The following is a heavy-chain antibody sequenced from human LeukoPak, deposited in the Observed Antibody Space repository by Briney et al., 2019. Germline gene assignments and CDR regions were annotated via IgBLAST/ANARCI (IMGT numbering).Heavy chain of an antibody. V-gene: IGHV4-39*07. CDR1: SGSISTSNYY. CDR2: IFYSGST. J-gene: IGHJ5*02. CDR3: ARGIPSGYSSSWYTPRGSNWFDP. D-gene: IGHD6-13*01. Sequence: PSETQSLTCTVSSGSISTSNYYWGWVRQPPGKALEWIGNIFYSGSTYYSPSLKSRVTISVDTSKNQFSLKLSSVTAADTAVYYCARGIPSGYSSSWYTPRGSNWFDPWGQGTLVTVSS.